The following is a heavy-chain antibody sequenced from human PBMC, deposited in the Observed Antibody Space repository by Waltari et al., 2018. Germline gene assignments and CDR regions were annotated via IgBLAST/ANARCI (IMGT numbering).Heavy chain of an antibody. Sequence: QVQLQESGPGLVKPSESLSLTCTVSGVSIRSYYCSSIRQSTGKGLEWIGYIYYSWSTNYNPSLKIRVTISVDTSKNQFSLKLSSVTAADTAVYYCARGGYYDSSGYLEYWGQGTLVTVSS. CDR3: ARGGYYDSSGYLEY. D-gene: IGHD3-22*01. CDR1: GVSIRSYY. J-gene: IGHJ4*02. CDR2: IYYSWST. V-gene: IGHV4-59*01.